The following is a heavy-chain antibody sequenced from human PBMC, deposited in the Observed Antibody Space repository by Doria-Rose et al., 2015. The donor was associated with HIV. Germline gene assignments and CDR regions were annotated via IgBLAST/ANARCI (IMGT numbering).Heavy chain of an antibody. V-gene: IGHV2-26*01. CDR1: GVSLSSPGMG. CDR2: IFSDDER. Sequence: SGPVLVKPTETLTLTCTVSGVSLSSPGMGVSWICQPPGKALEWLANIFSDDERSYKTSLKSRLTISRCTSTSQVVLTMTDMDPVDTATYYCARIKSSRWYHKYYFDFWGQGTLVIVAA. J-gene: IGHJ4*02. D-gene: IGHD6-13*01. CDR3: ARIKSSRWYHKYYFDF.